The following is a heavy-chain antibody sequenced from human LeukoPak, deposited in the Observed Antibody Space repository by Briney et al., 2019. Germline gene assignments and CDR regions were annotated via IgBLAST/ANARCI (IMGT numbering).Heavy chain of an antibody. D-gene: IGHD6-13*01. V-gene: IGHV5-51*01. CDR1: GYIFTSYW. J-gene: IGHJ4*02. CDR3: ARRLISAAADYFDY. Sequence: PGESPQISCKGSGYIFTSYWIGWVRQLPGKGLEWMGIIYPGDSDTRYSPSFQGQVTISADKSISTAYLQWSSLKASDTAMYYCARRLISAAADYFDYWGQGTLVTVSS. CDR2: IYPGDSDT.